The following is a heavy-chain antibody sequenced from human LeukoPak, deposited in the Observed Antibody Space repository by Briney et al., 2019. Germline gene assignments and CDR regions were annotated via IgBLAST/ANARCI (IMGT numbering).Heavy chain of an antibody. V-gene: IGHV4-39*01. D-gene: IGHD3-3*01. CDR2: IYYSGST. Sequence: SETLSLTCTVSGGSISSSSYYWGWIRQPPGKGLEWIGSIYYSGSTYYNPSLKSRVTISVDTSKNQFSLKLSSVTAADTAVYYCARHEAGTTYYDFWSGYYPTYWGQGTLVTVSS. CDR1: GGSISSSSYY. CDR3: ARHEAGTTYYDFWSGYYPTY. J-gene: IGHJ4*02.